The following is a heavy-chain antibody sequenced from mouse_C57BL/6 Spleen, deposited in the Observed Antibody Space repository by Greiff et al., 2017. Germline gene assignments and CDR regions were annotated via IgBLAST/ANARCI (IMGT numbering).Heavy chain of an antibody. D-gene: IGHD2-2*01. CDR2: IDPSDSYT. CDR1: GYTFTSYW. Sequence: QVQLQQPGAELVKPGASVKLSCKASGYTFTSYWMQWVKQRPGQGLEWIGEIDPSDSYTNSNQKFKGKATLTVDTSSSTAYMQLSSLTSEDSAVYYCARRGTMVRYYAMDYWGQGTSVTVSS. V-gene: IGHV1-50*01. J-gene: IGHJ4*01. CDR3: ARRGTMVRYYAMDY.